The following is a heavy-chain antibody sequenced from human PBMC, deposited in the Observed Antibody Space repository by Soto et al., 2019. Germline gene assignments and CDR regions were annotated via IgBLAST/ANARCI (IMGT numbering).Heavy chain of an antibody. CDR3: ARDLLRDYSNYIYYYGMDV. Sequence: GASVKVSCKASGYTFTGYYMHWVRQAPGQGLEWMGWINPNSGGTNYAQKFQGWVTMTRDTSISTAYMELSMLRSDDTAVYYCARDLLRDYSNYIYYYGMDVWGQGTTVTVSS. J-gene: IGHJ6*02. D-gene: IGHD4-4*01. CDR1: GYTFTGYY. V-gene: IGHV1-2*04. CDR2: INPNSGGT.